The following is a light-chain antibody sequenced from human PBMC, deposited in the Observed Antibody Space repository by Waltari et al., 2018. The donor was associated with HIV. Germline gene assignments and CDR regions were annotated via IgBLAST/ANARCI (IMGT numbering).Light chain of an antibody. Sequence: VVTQSPGTLTLSPGQTATLSCRTSQSVMSGFLAWYQQRFGQAPRLLIYGESRRAPGIPDRFSGSGSGTDFTLTISSLEPEDSAMYFCQPFGHPALYAFGQGTNLEIK. CDR2: GES. CDR3: QPFGHPALYA. J-gene: IGKJ2*01. CDR1: QSVMSGF. V-gene: IGKV3-20*01.